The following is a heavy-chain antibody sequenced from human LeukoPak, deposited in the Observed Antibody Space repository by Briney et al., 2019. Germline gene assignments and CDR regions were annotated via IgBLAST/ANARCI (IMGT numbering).Heavy chain of an antibody. CDR3: AKASTRSFTSGYYGDAFDT. J-gene: IGHJ3*02. V-gene: IGHV3-9*03. D-gene: IGHD3-22*01. Sequence: PGGSLRLSCAASGFTFDDYAMHWVRQAPGKGLEWVSGISWNSGTIAYADSVKGRFTISRDNAKNSLYLQMNSLRAEDMALYYCAKASTRSFTSGYYGDAFDTWGQGTMVSVSS. CDR2: ISWNSGTI. CDR1: GFTFDDYA.